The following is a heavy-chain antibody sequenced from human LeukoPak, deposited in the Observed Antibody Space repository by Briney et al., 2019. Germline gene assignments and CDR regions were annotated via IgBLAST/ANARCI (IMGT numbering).Heavy chain of an antibody. J-gene: IGHJ3*02. CDR2: IYPGDSDT. D-gene: IGHD4-23*01. CDR3: ARRTTVVTPGAFDI. V-gene: IGHV5-51*01. CDR1: GYSFTSYW. Sequence: GESLKISCKGSGYSFTSYWLGWVRQMPGKGLEWMGIIYPGDSDTRYSPSLQGQVTISADKSISTAYLQWSSLKASDTAMYYCARRTTVVTPGAFDIWGQGTMVTVSS.